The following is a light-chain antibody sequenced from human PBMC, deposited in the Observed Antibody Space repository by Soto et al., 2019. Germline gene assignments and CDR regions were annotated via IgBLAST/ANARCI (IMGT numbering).Light chain of an antibody. J-gene: IGKJ1*01. CDR1: QSVSSNY. CDR2: GAS. V-gene: IGKV3-20*01. Sequence: EIVLTQSPGTLSLSPGDRATLSCRASQSVSSNYLAWYQQKPGHAPRLLIYGASSRATGIPDRFGGSGSGTDFTLTISRLEPEDFAVYYCQQYGDSPWTFGQGTKVEIK. CDR3: QQYGDSPWT.